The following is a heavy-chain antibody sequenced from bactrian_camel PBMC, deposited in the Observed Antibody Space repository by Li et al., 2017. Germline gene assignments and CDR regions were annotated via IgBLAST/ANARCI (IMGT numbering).Heavy chain of an antibody. J-gene: IGHJ4*01. Sequence: HVQLVESGGGSVQPGGSLRLSCAASGLKNIRYCMGWFRQVPGKQREGVAAIDLGGSTTYADSVLGRFTVSRDNTKNTLYLEMNNLKPEDTAMYYCAAGSDWASLATTEYEHWGQGTQVTVS. CDR3: AAGSDWASLATTEYEH. D-gene: IGHD4*01. CDR1: GLKNIRYC. V-gene: IGHV3S53*01. CDR2: IDLGGST.